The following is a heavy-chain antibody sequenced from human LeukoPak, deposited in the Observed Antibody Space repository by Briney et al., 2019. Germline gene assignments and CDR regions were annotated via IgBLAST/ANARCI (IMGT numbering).Heavy chain of an antibody. CDR3: AKDLTYDYDSTGYYFDY. D-gene: IGHD3-22*01. CDR1: GFTFSSNA. Sequence: GGSLRLSCAASGFTFSSNAMSWVRRAPGKGLEWVSVIYSGGSTYYADSVRGRFTISRDNSKNTLSLQLSTLRAEDTAIYYCAKDLTYDYDSTGYYFDYWGQGTLVTVSS. V-gene: IGHV3-23*03. CDR2: IYSGGST. J-gene: IGHJ4*02.